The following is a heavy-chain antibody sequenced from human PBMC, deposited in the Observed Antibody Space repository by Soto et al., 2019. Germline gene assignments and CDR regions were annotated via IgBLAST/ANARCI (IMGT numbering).Heavy chain of an antibody. CDR1: GSTFSSYA. CDR3: AKSYVGAVPFPY. V-gene: IGHV3-23*01. CDR2: ISGSGGST. Sequence: GGSLRLSCAASGSTFSSYAMSWVRQAPGKGLEWVSAISGSGGSTYYADSVKGRFTIPRDNSKNTLYLQMNSLRAEDTAVYYCAKSYVGAVPFPYWGQGTLVTVSS. D-gene: IGHD1-26*01. J-gene: IGHJ4*02.